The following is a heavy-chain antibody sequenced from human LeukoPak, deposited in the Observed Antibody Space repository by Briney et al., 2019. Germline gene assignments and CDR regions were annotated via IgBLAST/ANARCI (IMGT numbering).Heavy chain of an antibody. Sequence: PGGSLRLSCAASGFTFRSFEMNWVRQAPGKGLEWVSYISSSGSSKYYADSARGRFTISRDNTKNSLSLQMNSLRAEDTAVYYCARLFYNGFDIWGQGTMVTVSS. D-gene: IGHD1/OR15-1a*01. CDR3: ARLFYNGFDI. J-gene: IGHJ3*02. V-gene: IGHV3-48*03. CDR2: ISSSGSSK. CDR1: GFTFRSFE.